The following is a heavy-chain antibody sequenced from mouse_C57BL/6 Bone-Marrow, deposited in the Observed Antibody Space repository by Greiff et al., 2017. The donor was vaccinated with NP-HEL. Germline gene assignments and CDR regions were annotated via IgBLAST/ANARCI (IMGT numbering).Heavy chain of an antibody. J-gene: IGHJ1*03. Sequence: QVQLQQPGAELVKPGASVKMSCKASGYTFTSYWITWVKQRPGQGLEWIGDIYPGSGSTNYNEKFKSKATLTVDTSSSTAYMQLSSLTSEDSAVYYCARTSLSGSSYWYFDVWGTGTTVTVSS. V-gene: IGHV1-55*01. CDR2: IYPGSGST. CDR1: GYTFTSYW. D-gene: IGHD1-1*01. CDR3: ARTSLSGSSYWYFDV.